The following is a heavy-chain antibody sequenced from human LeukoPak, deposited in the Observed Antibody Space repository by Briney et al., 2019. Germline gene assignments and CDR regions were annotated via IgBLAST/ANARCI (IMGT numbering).Heavy chain of an antibody. CDR3: AKGFYDNSASGVFDI. CDR2: ISGSGGRT. D-gene: IGHD3-22*01. J-gene: IGHJ3*02. V-gene: IGHV3-23*01. CDR1: GFTFSSYA. Sequence: GGSLRLSCAASGFTFSSYAMSWVRQAPGKGLEWVASISGSGGRTYYADSVKGRFTISRDNSKNTLYLQMNSLRAEDTAVYYCAKGFYDNSASGVFDIWGQGTMVTVSS.